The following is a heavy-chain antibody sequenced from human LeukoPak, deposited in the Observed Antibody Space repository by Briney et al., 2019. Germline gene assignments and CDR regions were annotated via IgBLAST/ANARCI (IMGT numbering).Heavy chain of an antibody. Sequence: RQPPGKGLEWIGYIYYSGSTNYNPSLKSRVTISVDTSKNQFSLKLSSVTAADTAVYYCARGGVGNWFDPWGQGTLLTVSS. CDR2: IYYSGST. J-gene: IGHJ5*02. V-gene: IGHV4-59*01. D-gene: IGHD3-10*01. CDR3: ARGGVGNWFDP.